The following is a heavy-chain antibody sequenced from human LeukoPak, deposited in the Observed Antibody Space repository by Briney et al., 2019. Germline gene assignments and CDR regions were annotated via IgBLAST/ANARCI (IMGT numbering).Heavy chain of an antibody. CDR1: GGSVTTSTYF. Sequence: PSETLSLTCTVPGGSVTTSTYFWGWIRQPPGKGLEWIGTIHYSGSTYYDPSLKSRVTISIDTSKNQFSLKLSSVTAADTAVYYCARVPLLGRFDPWGQGTLVIVSS. V-gene: IGHV4-39*07. D-gene: IGHD1-26*01. CDR2: IHYSGST. J-gene: IGHJ5*02. CDR3: ARVPLLGRFDP.